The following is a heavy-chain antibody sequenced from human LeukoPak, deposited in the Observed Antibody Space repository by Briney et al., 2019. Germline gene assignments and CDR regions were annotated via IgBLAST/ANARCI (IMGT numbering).Heavy chain of an antibody. CDR3: ARDDSSGPDAFDI. V-gene: IGHV4-59*01. CDR2: IYYSGST. J-gene: IGHJ3*02. Sequence: SETLSLTCTVSGGSISSYYWSWIRQPPGKGLEWIGYIYYSGSTNYNPSPKSRVTISVDTSKNQFSLKLSSVTAADTAVYYCARDDSSGPDAFDIWGQGTMVTVSS. CDR1: GGSISSYY. D-gene: IGHD3-22*01.